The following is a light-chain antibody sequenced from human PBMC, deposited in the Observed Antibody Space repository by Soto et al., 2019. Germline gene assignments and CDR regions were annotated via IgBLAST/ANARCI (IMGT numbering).Light chain of an antibody. CDR1: ERIANY. CDR2: AAS. J-gene: IGKJ2*01. V-gene: IGKV1-39*01. CDR3: QQSYISPYT. Sequence: DIQMTQSPSSLSASVGDRVTITCRASERIANYLNWYQQKPGKAPNLLIYAASTLQTGVPSRFSGSGSGTDFTLTISSLQTEDFATYFCQQSYISPYTFGQGTKLDI.